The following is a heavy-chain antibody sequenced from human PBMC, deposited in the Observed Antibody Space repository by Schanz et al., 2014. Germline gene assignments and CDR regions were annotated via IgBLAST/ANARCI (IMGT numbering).Heavy chain of an antibody. V-gene: IGHV1-8*01. CDR3: ARGRGFYDY. D-gene: IGHD3-10*01. CDR2: INPNSGTT. CDR1: GYTFTSYD. J-gene: IGHJ4*02. Sequence: QVQLVQSGAEVKKPGASVKVSCTASGYTFTSYDINWVRQAPGQGLEWMGWINPNSGTTNYAQKLQGRVSITADTSTNTAYMELSSLTSEDTAVHYCARGRGFYDYWGQGTLVNVSS.